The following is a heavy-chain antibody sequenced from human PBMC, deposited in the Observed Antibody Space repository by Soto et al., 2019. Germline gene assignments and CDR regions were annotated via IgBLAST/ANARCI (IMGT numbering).Heavy chain of an antibody. CDR2: ISAYNGNT. D-gene: IGHD2-8*01. Sequence: QVQLVPSGAEVKKPGASVKVSCKASGYTFTSYDISWVRQAPGQGLEWMGWISAYNGNTNDAQKRQGRVTMTTDTSTSTAYMELRSLRSDDTAVYYCARDRGDIVLMVYAMDFMDVWGKGTTVTVSS. CDR3: ARDRGDIVLMVYAMDFMDV. V-gene: IGHV1-18*01. J-gene: IGHJ6*03. CDR1: GYTFTSYD.